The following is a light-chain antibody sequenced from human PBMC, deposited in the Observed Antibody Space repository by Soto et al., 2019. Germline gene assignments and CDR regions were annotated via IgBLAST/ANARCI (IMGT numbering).Light chain of an antibody. V-gene: IGKV1-33*01. CDR1: QDISNY. Sequence: DLQMTQSPSSLSASLGDRVTITCQASQDISNYLNWYQQKPGKAPKLLIYDASNLETGVPSRFSGSGSGTDFTFTISSLQPEDIATYYCQQYDNLPTFGQGTRLEIK. CDR3: QQYDNLPT. J-gene: IGKJ5*01. CDR2: DAS.